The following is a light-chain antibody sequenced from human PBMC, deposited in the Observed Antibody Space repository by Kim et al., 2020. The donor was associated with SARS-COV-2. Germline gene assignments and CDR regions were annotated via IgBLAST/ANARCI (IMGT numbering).Light chain of an antibody. Sequence: LSPGERATPTCMASQSVSNYVAWYQQKPGQAPRLLIDETSDRATGIAGRFGGSGSGTDLTLTISSLEPEDSAVYYCRQLDTWPLIFGGGTKVDIK. V-gene: IGKV3-11*01. CDR1: QSVSNY. CDR3: RQLDTWPLI. J-gene: IGKJ4*01. CDR2: ETS.